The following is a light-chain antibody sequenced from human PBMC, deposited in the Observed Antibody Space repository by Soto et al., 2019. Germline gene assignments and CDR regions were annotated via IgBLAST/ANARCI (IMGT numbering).Light chain of an antibody. J-gene: IGKJ5*01. CDR2: GTS. CDR3: QQRSNWPRAIT. Sequence: EIVMTQSPATLSLSPGERATLSCRASQSVNSNLAWYQQKAGQAPRLLIYGTSTRATGIPARFSGSGSGTDFTLTISRLEPEDFAVYYCQQRSNWPRAITFGQGTRLEIK. CDR1: QSVNSN. V-gene: IGKV3-15*01.